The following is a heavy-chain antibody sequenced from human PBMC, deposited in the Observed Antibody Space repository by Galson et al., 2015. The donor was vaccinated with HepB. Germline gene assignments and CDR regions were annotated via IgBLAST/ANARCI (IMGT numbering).Heavy chain of an antibody. J-gene: IGHJ6*02. Sequence: SVKVSCKASGGTFSSYAISWVRQAPGQGLEWMGGIIPIFGTANYAQKFQGRVTITADKSTSTAYMELSSLRSEDTAVYYCAVRLTFGGVIVHRISYGMDVWGQGTTVTVSS. CDR2: IIPIFGTA. D-gene: IGHD3-16*02. CDR3: AVRLTFGGVIVHRISYGMDV. V-gene: IGHV1-69*06. CDR1: GGTFSSYA.